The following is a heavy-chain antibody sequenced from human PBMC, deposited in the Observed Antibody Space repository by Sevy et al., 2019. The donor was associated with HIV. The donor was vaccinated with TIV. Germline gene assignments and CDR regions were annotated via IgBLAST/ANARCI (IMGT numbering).Heavy chain of an antibody. CDR2: ISYDGSNK. CDR3: ARDGVQYYYDSSGYYYYYYYYYMDV. Sequence: GGSRRLSCAASGFTFSSYAMHWVRQAPGKGLEWVAVISYDGSNKYYADSVKGRFTISRDNSKNTLYLQMNSLRAEDTAVYYCARDGVQYYYDSSGYYYYYYYYYMDVWGKGTTVTVSS. CDR1: GFTFSSYA. V-gene: IGHV3-30-3*01. J-gene: IGHJ6*03. D-gene: IGHD3-22*01.